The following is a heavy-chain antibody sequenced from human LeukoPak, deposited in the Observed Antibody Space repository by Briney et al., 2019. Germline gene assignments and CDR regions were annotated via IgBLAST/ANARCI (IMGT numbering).Heavy chain of an antibody. J-gene: IGHJ4*02. CDR2: MYSGGTT. Sequence: GGSLRLSCAASGFSVSNNYMSWVRLAPGKGLEWVSVMYSGGTTHYADSVKGRFTISRDNSKNTLYLQMNSLRAEDTAVYYCARVGLGDYFDFWGQGTLVTVSS. V-gene: IGHV3-53*01. D-gene: IGHD7-27*01. CDR1: GFSVSNNY. CDR3: ARVGLGDYFDF.